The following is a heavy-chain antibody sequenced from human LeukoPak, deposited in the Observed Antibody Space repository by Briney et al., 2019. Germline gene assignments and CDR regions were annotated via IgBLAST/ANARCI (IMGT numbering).Heavy chain of an antibody. V-gene: IGHV1-18*01. D-gene: IGHD3-9*01. J-gene: IGHJ3*02. CDR1: GYTFTSYG. CDR3: ARAPTYYDILTGYYRDDAFDI. Sequence: GASVKVSCKASGYTFTSYGISWVRQAPGQGLEWLGWISAYNGNTNYAQKLQGRVTMTTDTSTSTAYMELRSLRSDDTAVHYCARAPTYYDILTGYYRDDAFDIWGQGTMVTVSS. CDR2: ISAYNGNT.